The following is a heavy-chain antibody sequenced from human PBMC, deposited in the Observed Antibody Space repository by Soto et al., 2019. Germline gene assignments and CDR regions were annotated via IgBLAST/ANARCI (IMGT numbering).Heavy chain of an antibody. D-gene: IGHD5-12*01. Sequence: QVQLVQSGAEVKKPGAPVKVSCKASGYTFTDYDINWVRQATRQGLEWMGWMNPNTGNTRYAQNSQGRLIMTRDTSISTAYMELSSLRSEDTGVYYCARGKLATMTDFWGQGTLVTVSS. J-gene: IGHJ4*02. CDR1: GYTFTDYD. V-gene: IGHV1-8*01. CDR3: ARGKLATMTDF. CDR2: MNPNTGNT.